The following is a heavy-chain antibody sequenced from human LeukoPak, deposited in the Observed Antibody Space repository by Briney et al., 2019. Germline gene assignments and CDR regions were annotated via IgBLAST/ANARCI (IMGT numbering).Heavy chain of an antibody. J-gene: IGHJ4*02. CDR1: GYTSTDYG. V-gene: IGHV1-18*01. Sequence: ASVKVSCKASGYTSTDYGITWVRQAPGQGLEWMGWISARNGNTNYSQRLQGRVTMTTDTSTSTAYMELRSLTSDDTAVYYCARDHALWSNCFDYWGQGTLVTVSS. CDR2: ISARNGNT. D-gene: IGHD2/OR15-2a*01. CDR3: ARDHALWSNCFDY.